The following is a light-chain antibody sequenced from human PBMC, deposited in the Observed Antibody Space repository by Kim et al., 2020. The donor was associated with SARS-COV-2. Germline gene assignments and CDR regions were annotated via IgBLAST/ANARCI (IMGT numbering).Light chain of an antibody. CDR3: QAWDSGTVV. CDR1: KLGDRY. J-gene: IGLJ2*01. Sequence: SYELTQPPSVSVSPGHTASITCSGDKLGDRYACWYQQKPGQSPLLVIYEDTKRPSGIPERFSGSNSGNTATLTVSGTQAMDEADYYCQAWDSGTVVFGGGTKLTVL. CDR2: EDT. V-gene: IGLV3-1*01.